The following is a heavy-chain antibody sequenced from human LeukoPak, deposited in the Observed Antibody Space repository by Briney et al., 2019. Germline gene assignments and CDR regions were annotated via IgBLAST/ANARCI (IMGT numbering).Heavy chain of an antibody. J-gene: IGHJ4*02. CDR2: ISSSGSTI. V-gene: IGHV3-11*04. CDR3: ARVMYYYDSSGQTYYFDY. CDR1: GFTFSDYY. Sequence: GGSLRLSCAASGFTFSDYYMSWIRQAPGKGLEWVSYISSSGSTIYYADSVKGRFTIPRGNAKNSLYLQMNSLRAEDTAVYYCARVMYYYDSSGQTYYFDYWAREPWSPSPQ. D-gene: IGHD3-22*01.